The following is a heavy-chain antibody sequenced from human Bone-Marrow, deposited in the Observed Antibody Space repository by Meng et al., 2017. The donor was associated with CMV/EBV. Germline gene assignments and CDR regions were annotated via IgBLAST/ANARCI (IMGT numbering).Heavy chain of an antibody. CDR3: ARDRTNYDFWSGSFDY. J-gene: IGHJ4*02. Sequence: GESLKISCAASGFTFSSYAMHWVRQAPGKGLEWVAVISYDGSNKYYADSVKGRFTISRDNSKNTLYLQMNSLRAEDTAVYYCARDRTNYDFWSGSFDYWGQGTLVTVSS. CDR1: GFTFSSYA. V-gene: IGHV3-30-3*01. D-gene: IGHD3-3*01. CDR2: ISYDGSNK.